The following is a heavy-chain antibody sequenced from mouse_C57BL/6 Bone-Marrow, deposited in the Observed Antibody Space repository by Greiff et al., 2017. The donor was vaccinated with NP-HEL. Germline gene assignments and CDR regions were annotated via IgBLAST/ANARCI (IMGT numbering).Heavy chain of an antibody. Sequence: EVQLVESGGGLVKPGGSLKLSCAASGFTFSDYGMHWVRQAPEKGLEWVAYISSGSSTIYYADTVKGRFTISRDNAKNTLFLQMTSLRSEDTAMYYCARGYHGGFAYWGQGTLVTVSA. CDR2: ISSGSSTI. D-gene: IGHD3-2*02. V-gene: IGHV5-17*01. J-gene: IGHJ3*01. CDR1: GFTFSDYG. CDR3: ARGYHGGFAY.